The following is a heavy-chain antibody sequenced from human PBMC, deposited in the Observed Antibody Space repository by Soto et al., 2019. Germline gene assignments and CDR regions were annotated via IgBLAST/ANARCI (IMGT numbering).Heavy chain of an antibody. D-gene: IGHD3-22*01. CDR2: ISGSSDYI. Sequence: EVQLVESGGGLVKPGGSLRLSCAASGFTFSNYNMNWVRQAPGKGLEWVSSISGSSDYIFYADSVNGRFTISRDNAKNSLFLQMNSLRAEDTAVYYCARVVYYDNSGYNYWGQGTLVTVSS. V-gene: IGHV3-21*01. J-gene: IGHJ4*02. CDR3: ARVVYYDNSGYNY. CDR1: GFTFSNYN.